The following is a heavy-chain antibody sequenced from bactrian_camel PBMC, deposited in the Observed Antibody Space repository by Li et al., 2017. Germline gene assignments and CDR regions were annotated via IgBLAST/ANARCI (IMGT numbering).Heavy chain of an antibody. J-gene: IGHJ4*01. V-gene: IGHV3S60*01. Sequence: QVQLVESGGGSVQAGESLTLSCVVSGAKYQSYCLGWFRQAPGKERERVAIAGFDGESAHYTDSVKGRFTVSRDNSRNTVYLQLNSLKAEDTAMYYCVQSLYTRDNYRGQGTQVTVS. CDR2: AGFDGESA. CDR3: VQSLYTRDNY. CDR1: GAKYQSYC. D-gene: IGHD2*01.